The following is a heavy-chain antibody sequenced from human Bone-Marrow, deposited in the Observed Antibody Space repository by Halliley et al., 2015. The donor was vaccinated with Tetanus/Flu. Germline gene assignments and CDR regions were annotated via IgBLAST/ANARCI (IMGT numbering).Heavy chain of an antibody. CDR2: FYYSGST. CDR1: GGSFSGYS. CDR3: ARGLIMDV. J-gene: IGHJ6*02. V-gene: IGHV4-34*01. Sequence: TLSLTCAVYGGSFSGYSWSWIRQPPGKGLEWIGTFYYSGSTYYNPSLRSRVTIFVDTSKNQFSLKLSSVTAADRAVYYCARGLIMDVWGQGTTVTVSS.